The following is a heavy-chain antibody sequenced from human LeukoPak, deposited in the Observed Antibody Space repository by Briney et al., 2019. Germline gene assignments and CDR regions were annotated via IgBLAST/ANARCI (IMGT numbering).Heavy chain of an antibody. Sequence: SQTLSLTCTVAGGSISSGSYYWSWIRQPAGKGLEWIGRIYTSGSTNYNPSLKSRVTISVDTSKNQFSLKLSSVTAADTAVYYCARDCSGGSCYFVGDAFDIWGQGTMVTVSS. CDR1: GGSISSGSYY. D-gene: IGHD2-15*01. J-gene: IGHJ3*02. CDR3: ARDCSGGSCYFVGDAFDI. CDR2: IYTSGST. V-gene: IGHV4-61*02.